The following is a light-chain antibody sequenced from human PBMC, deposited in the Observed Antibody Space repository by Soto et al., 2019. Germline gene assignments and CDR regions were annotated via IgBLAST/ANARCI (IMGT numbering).Light chain of an antibody. V-gene: IGKV3-15*01. J-gene: IGKJ1*01. CDR3: QQYNNWPRT. Sequence: EIVMTQSPATLSVSPGERATLSCRASKSVSNNFAWFQQKPGQAPRLLIYGASTRATGIPARFSGSGSGTEFTLTISSLQSEDFAVYYCQQYNNWPRTFGQGTKVDIK. CDR2: GAS. CDR1: KSVSNN.